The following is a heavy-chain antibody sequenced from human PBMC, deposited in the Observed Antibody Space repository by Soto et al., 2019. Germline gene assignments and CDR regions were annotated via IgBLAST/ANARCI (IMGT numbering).Heavy chain of an antibody. CDR2: INAGNGST. D-gene: IGHD6-13*01. J-gene: IGHJ3*02. CDR1: GYTFTSYA. Sequence: ASVKVSCKASGYTFTSYAMHWVRQAPGQRLEWMGWINAGNGSTKYSQKFQGRVTITRDTSASTAYMELSSLRSEDTAVYYCARERAAAGYDAFDIWGQGTMVTVSS. V-gene: IGHV1-3*01. CDR3: ARERAAAGYDAFDI.